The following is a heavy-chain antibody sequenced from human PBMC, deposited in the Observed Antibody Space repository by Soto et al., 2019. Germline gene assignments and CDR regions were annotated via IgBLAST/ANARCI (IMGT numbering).Heavy chain of an antibody. CDR1: GFTFSSYE. D-gene: IGHD4-17*01. V-gene: IGHV3-48*03. Sequence: PGGSLRLSCAASGFTFSSYEMNWVRQAPGKGLEWVSYISSSGSTIYYADSVKGRFTISRDNAKNSLYLQMNSLRAEDTAVYYCARLIKTTARSHWFDPWGQGTLVTVSS. CDR2: ISSSGSTI. J-gene: IGHJ5*02. CDR3: ARLIKTTARSHWFDP.